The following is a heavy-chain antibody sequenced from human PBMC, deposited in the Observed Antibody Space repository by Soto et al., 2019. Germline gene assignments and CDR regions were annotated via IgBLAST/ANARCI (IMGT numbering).Heavy chain of an antibody. D-gene: IGHD4-4*01. CDR3: ARCQGHSRGWFDP. Sequence: QVQLVESGGGLGKPGGSLRLSCAASGFTFSDYYMSWIRQAPGKGLDWGSYISSSGSNIYYADSVKGRFSISRDNAKNSLYLQMNSLRAEDTAVYYCARCQGHSRGWFDPWCQGTLVTVSS. J-gene: IGHJ5*02. CDR1: GFTFSDYY. V-gene: IGHV3-11*01. CDR2: ISSSGSNI.